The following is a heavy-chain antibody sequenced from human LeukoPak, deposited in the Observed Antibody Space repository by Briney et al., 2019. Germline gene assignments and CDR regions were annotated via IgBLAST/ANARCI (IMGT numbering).Heavy chain of an antibody. CDR1: GFTFSSYG. D-gene: IGHD2-15*01. CDR3: AKDLEVVAAYFDY. Sequence: GRSLRLSCAASGFTFSSYGMHWVRQAPGKGLEWVAVIWYDGSNKYYADSVKGRFTISRDNSKNTLYLQMNSLRAEDTAVYYCAKDLEVVAAYFDYWGQGTLVTVSS. J-gene: IGHJ4*02. CDR2: IWYDGSNK. V-gene: IGHV3-33*06.